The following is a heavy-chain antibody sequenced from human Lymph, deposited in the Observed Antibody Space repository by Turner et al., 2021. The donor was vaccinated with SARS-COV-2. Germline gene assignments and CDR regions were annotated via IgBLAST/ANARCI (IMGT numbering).Heavy chain of an antibody. CDR3: ARDDINTLIAAAVPFDY. CDR2: IWYDGSNK. V-gene: IGHV3-33*01. D-gene: IGHD6-13*01. J-gene: IGHJ4*02. Sequence: QVQLVDSGGGVVQPGRSLRLSCAASGFTFSRYGMHWVRQERGKGLEWVAVIWYDGSNKYYAASVKGRFTISRDNSKNTLYLQMNSLRAEDTAVYYCARDDINTLIAAAVPFDYWGQGTLVTVSS. CDR1: GFTFSRYG.